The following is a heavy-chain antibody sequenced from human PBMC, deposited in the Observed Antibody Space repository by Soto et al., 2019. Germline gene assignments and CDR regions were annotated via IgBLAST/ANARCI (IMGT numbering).Heavy chain of an antibody. CDR3: AKGNYDILTGYYGPHDY. V-gene: IGHV3-30*18. J-gene: IGHJ4*02. D-gene: IGHD3-9*01. Sequence: GGSLRLSCAASGFTFSSYGMHWVRQAPGKGLEWVAVISYDGSNKYYADSVKGRFTISRDNSKNTLYLQMNSLRAEDTAVYYCAKGNYDILTGYYGPHDYWGQGTLVTVSS. CDR1: GFTFSSYG. CDR2: ISYDGSNK.